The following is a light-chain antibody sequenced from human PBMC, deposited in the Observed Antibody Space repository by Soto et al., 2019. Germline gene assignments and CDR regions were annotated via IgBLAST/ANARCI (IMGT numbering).Light chain of an antibody. J-gene: IGKJ2*01. V-gene: IGKV1-5*03. Sequence: DIQMTQSPSTLSASVGDRVTITCRASQSISSWLAWYQQKPGKAPKLLINKASSLESGVPSRFSGSGSGTEFTLTLSSLQPDDFATYYCQQYNSYSLYTFGQGTKLEIK. CDR1: QSISSW. CDR3: QQYNSYSLYT. CDR2: KAS.